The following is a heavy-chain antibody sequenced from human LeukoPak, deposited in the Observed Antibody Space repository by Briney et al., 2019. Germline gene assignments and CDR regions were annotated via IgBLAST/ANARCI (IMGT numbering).Heavy chain of an antibody. CDR3: ARVLGAVAGTVDAFDI. V-gene: IGHV3-48*04. J-gene: IGHJ3*02. D-gene: IGHD6-19*01. CDR2: ISSSGNTI. CDR1: GFTFSSYA. Sequence: PGGSLRLPCAASGFTFSSYAMSWVRQAPGKGLEWVSYISSSGNTIYYADSMKGRFTISRDNAKNSLYLQMNSLRAEDTAVYYCARVLGAVAGTVDAFDIWGQGTLVIVSS.